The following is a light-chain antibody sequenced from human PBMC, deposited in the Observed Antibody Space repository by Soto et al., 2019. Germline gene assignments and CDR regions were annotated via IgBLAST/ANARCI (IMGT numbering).Light chain of an antibody. CDR2: GAS. V-gene: IGKV3-20*01. Sequence: EIVLTQSPGTLSLSPGERATLSCRASQSVSSTYLAWYQQKPGQPPRLLIYGASSRATGIPDRFSGSGSGTDFTLTITRLESEDCAVYYGQQYGSSPVTFGQGTRLDI. J-gene: IGKJ5*01. CDR3: QQYGSSPVT. CDR1: QSVSSTY.